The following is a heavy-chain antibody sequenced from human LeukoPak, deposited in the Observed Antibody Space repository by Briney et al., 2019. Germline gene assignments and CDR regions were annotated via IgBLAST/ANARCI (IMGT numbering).Heavy chain of an antibody. D-gene: IGHD6-13*01. J-gene: IGHJ5*02. CDR3: APYSSSLGWFDP. Sequence: SETLSLTCTVSGGYISSYYWSWIRQPPGEGLEWIGYVYYTGSTYYNPSLKSRVTISVDTSKNQFSLKLSSVTAADTAMYYCAPYSSSLGWFDPWGQGTLVTVSS. V-gene: IGHV4-59*04. CDR2: VYYTGST. CDR1: GGYISSYY.